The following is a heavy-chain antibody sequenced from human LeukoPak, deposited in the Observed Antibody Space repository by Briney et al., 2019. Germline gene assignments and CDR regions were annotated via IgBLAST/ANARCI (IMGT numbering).Heavy chain of an antibody. CDR2: IYHSGST. CDR3: ARSPGGAGLEGYYFDY. Sequence: SQTLSLSCAVSDVSISSGVYSWRWIRQPPGKGLEWIGYIYHSGSTYYNPSLKSRVTISVDRSKNQFSLKLSSVTAADTAVYYCARSPGGAGLEGYYFDYWGQGTLVTVSS. CDR1: DVSISSGVYS. V-gene: IGHV4-30-2*01. J-gene: IGHJ4*02. D-gene: IGHD3-10*01.